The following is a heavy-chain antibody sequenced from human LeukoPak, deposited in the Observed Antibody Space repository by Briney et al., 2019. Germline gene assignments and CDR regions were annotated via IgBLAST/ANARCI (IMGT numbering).Heavy chain of an antibody. Sequence: GSLRLSCAASGFTFSSYSMNWVRQAPGKGLEWVSSISSSSSYIHYADSVKGRFTISRDNAKNSLYLQMNSLRAEDTAVYYCARDLTATIVVARRGFDYWGQGTLVTVSS. CDR2: ISSSSSYI. V-gene: IGHV3-21*01. D-gene: IGHD3-22*01. CDR3: ARDLTATIVVARRGFDY. J-gene: IGHJ4*02. CDR1: GFTFSSYS.